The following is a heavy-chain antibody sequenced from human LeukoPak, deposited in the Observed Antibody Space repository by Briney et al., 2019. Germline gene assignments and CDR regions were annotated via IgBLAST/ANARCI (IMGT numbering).Heavy chain of an antibody. J-gene: IGHJ6*02. CDR3: ARCGVSGYGMVV. V-gene: IGHV5-51*01. Sequence: GESLKISCTGSGYSFTNYWIGWGRQLPGKGLGWMGVIYLGDSDTRSRPSFQGEATISADKSINSAYQQWSSLKAFDAGVYYCARCGVSGYGMVVWGQRTPVTVS. CDR2: IYLGDSDT. D-gene: IGHD2-21*01. CDR1: GYSFTNYW.